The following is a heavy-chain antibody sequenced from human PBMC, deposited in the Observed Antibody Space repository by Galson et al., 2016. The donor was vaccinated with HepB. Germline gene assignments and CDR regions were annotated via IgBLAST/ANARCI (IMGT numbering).Heavy chain of an antibody. CDR2: IKEDGSEK. CDR1: GFTFSNYW. CDR3: ARVAETSYSDVLDV. J-gene: IGHJ3*01. V-gene: IGHV3-7*01. Sequence: SLRLSCAASGFTFSNYWMTWVRQAPGKGLEWVANIKEDGSEKHYVGFVKGRFTVSRDHGKSSLYLQLSSLSAEDTAMYYCARVAETSYSDVLDVWGQGTMVIVSS. D-gene: IGHD2-21*01.